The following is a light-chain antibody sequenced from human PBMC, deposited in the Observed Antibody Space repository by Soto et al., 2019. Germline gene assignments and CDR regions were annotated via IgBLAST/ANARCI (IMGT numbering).Light chain of an antibody. CDR2: DVN. CDR3: GSYTTSATVI. Sequence: QSALTQPASVSGSPGQSITISCTGTSSDVGAYNYVSWYQQHPGKVPKVMIYDVNYRPSGVSNRFSGSKSGNTASLTISGLQAEDEADYYCGSYTTSATVIFGGGTQLTVL. V-gene: IGLV2-14*01. CDR1: SSDVGAYNY. J-gene: IGLJ2*01.